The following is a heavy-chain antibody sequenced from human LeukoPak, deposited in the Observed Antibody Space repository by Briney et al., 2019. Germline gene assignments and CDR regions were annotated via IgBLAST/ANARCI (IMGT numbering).Heavy chain of an antibody. CDR2: ISGSGGST. CDR3: AKKLLWFGELLPYFDY. D-gene: IGHD3-10*01. J-gene: IGHJ4*02. CDR1: GFTFSSYA. V-gene: IGHV3-23*01. Sequence: PGGSLRLSCAASGFTFSSYAMSWVRQAPGKGLEWVSAISGSGGSTYYADSVKGRFTISRDNSKNTLYLQMNSLRAEDTAVYYCAKKLLWFGELLPYFDYWGQGTLVTASS.